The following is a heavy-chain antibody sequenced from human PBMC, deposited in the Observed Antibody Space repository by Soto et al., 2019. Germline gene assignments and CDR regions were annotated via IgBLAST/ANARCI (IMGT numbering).Heavy chain of an antibody. J-gene: IGHJ6*02. V-gene: IGHV4-59*01. CDR2: ISYSGST. CDR1: GGSISTYY. Sequence: QVQLQESGPGLVKPSETLSLTCTVSGGSISTYYWSWIRQPPGKGLEWMGYISYSGSTNYNPSLRSRVTISLDTSKNQFSLKLNAVTAADTAVYYCARDARTTVIPYYYYCAMDVWGQGTTVTVSS. CDR3: ARDARTTVIPYYYYCAMDV. D-gene: IGHD4-17*01.